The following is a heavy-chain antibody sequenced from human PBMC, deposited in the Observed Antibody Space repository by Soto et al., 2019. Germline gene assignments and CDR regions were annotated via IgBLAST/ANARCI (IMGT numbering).Heavy chain of an antibody. CDR3: ATLQFCDFWTGSVPMDV. D-gene: IGHD3-3*01. CDR1: GGSVSSGRYQ. CDR2: IYYTGTT. Sequence: SETLSLTCTVSGGSVSSGRYQWSWIRQSPGKGLEWIGYIYYTGTTNYNPSLKSRVTISVDTSKNQFSLKLTPLTVADTALYFCATLQFCDFWTGSVPMDVWGRGTSVTASS. V-gene: IGHV4-61*01. J-gene: IGHJ6*02.